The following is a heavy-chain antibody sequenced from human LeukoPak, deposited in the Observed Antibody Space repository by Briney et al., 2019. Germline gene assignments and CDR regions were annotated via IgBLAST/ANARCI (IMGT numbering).Heavy chain of an antibody. CDR1: GYTFTSYG. Sequence: ASVKVSCKAPGYTFTSYGISWVRQAPGQGLEWMGWISAYNGNTNYAQKLQGRVTMTTDTSTSTAYMELRSLRSDDTAVYYCARWGDCSSTSCYLTTGDFDYWGQGTLVTVSS. CDR2: ISAYNGNT. CDR3: ARWGDCSSTSCYLTTGDFDY. D-gene: IGHD2-2*01. J-gene: IGHJ4*02. V-gene: IGHV1-18*01.